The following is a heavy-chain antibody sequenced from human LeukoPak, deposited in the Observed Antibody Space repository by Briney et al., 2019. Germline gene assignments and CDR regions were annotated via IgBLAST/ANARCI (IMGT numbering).Heavy chain of an antibody. J-gene: IGHJ3*02. V-gene: IGHV3-48*03. Sequence: TGGSLRLSCAASGFTFSNFEMNCVRQAPGKGLEWVSYISGSGTNIYYADSVKGRFTISRDNAKNSLSLQMNSLRAEDTAIYYCAREAVPGGRGDTFDIWGQGTMVTVSS. CDR2: ISGSGTNI. CDR1: GFTFSNFE. CDR3: AREAVPGGRGDTFDI. D-gene: IGHD3-10*01.